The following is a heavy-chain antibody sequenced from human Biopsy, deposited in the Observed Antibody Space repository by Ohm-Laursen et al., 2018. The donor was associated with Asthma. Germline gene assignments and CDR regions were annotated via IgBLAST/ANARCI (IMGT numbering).Heavy chain of an antibody. J-gene: IGHJ4*02. D-gene: IGHD4-17*01. CDR2: HDHEEGGT. CDR3: ASDFPKDYVRYNFQF. CDR1: GYSLTDLS. Sequence: AASVKVSCKISGYSLTDLSMHWVRQAPGQGLEWMGGHDHEEGGTVNARRFRGRVTMTEDTSTDTAYMELSSLSSDDTAVYYCASDFPKDYVRYNFQFWGQGTLVTVSS. V-gene: IGHV1-24*01.